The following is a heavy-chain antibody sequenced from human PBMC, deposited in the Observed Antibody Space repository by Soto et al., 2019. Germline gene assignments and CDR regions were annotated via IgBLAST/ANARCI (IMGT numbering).Heavy chain of an antibody. CDR2: ISGSGGST. CDR1: GFTFSSYA. CDR3: ANMLRIAVAGGS. D-gene: IGHD6-19*01. J-gene: IGHJ1*01. Sequence: GGSLRLSCAASGFTFSSYAMSWVRQAQGKGLEWVSAISGSGGSTYYADSVKGRFTISRDNSKNTLYLQMNSLRAEDTAVYYCANMLRIAVAGGSWGQRTLVTVSS. V-gene: IGHV3-23*01.